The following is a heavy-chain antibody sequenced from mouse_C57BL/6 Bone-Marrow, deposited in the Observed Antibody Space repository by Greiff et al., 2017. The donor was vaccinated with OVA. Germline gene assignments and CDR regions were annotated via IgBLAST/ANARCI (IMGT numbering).Heavy chain of an antibody. D-gene: IGHD1-1*01. CDR3: AREAGYGSPWFAY. V-gene: IGHV7-1*01. J-gene: IGHJ3*01. CDR1: GFTFSDFY. Sequence: DVKLVESGGGLVQSGRSLRLSCATSGFTFSDFYMEWVRQAPGKGLEWIAASRNKANDYTTEYSASVKGRFIVSRDTSQSILYLQMNALRAEDTAIYYCAREAGYGSPWFAYWGQGTLVTVSA. CDR2: SRNKANDYTT.